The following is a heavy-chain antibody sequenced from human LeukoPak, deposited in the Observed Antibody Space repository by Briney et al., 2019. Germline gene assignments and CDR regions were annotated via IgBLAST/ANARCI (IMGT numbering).Heavy chain of an antibody. V-gene: IGHV3-7*01. CDR1: GFSFSSNW. CDR2: IQPDGSEE. Sequence: PGGSLRLSCVASGFSFSSNWMSWVRQAPGKGLEWVGNIQPDGSEEYPVDSVKGRFTISRDNAWNSLFLQMNSLRVEDTAVYYCASQTYARFDPWGQGTLVTVSS. CDR3: ASQTYARFDP. J-gene: IGHJ5*02. D-gene: IGHD3-16*01.